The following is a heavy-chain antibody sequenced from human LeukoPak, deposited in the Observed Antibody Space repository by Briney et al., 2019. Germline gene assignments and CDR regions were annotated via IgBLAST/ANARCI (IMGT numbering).Heavy chain of an antibody. CDR2: IYHSGST. CDR3: ARGGTTVAGTFWFDP. Sequence: PSKTLSLTCTVSGGSIGSSNWWSWVRQPPGKGLEWIGEIYHSGSTNYNSSLKSRVTISVDKSKNQFSLKLSSVTAADTAMYYCARGGTTVAGTFWFDPWGQGTLVTVSS. CDR1: GGSIGSSNW. D-gene: IGHD6-19*01. J-gene: IGHJ5*02. V-gene: IGHV4-4*02.